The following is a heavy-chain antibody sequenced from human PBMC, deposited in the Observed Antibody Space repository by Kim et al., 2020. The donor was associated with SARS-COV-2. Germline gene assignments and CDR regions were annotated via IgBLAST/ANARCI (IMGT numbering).Heavy chain of an antibody. CDR3: ARVTRGYSGYPDDY. D-gene: IGHD5-12*01. V-gene: IGHV1-18*01. Sequence: AQKLQGRVTMTTDTSTSTAYMELRSLRSDDTAVYYCARVTRGYSGYPDDYWGQGTLVTVSS. J-gene: IGHJ4*02.